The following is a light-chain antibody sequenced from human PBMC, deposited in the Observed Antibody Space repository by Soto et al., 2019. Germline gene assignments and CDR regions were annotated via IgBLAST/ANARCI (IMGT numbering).Light chain of an antibody. CDR1: QTISQW. Sequence: DIQMTQSPSTLSASVGDRVVITCRASQTISQWLAWYQQKPGKAPRFLIYDASTLESGVPSRFSGSGSGTEFTLTISSLQPDDFATYYCQQYSTYATFGQGAKVDIK. J-gene: IGKJ1*01. V-gene: IGKV1-5*01. CDR3: QQYSTYAT. CDR2: DAS.